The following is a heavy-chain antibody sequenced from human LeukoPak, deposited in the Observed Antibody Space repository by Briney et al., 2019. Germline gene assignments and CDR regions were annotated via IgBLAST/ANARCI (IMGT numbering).Heavy chain of an antibody. V-gene: IGHV3-21*01. J-gene: IGHJ4*02. CDR2: ISTSSSYI. CDR1: GFTFNSYN. D-gene: IGHD3-10*01. Sequence: KPGGSLRLSCAASGFTFNSYNMNWVRQAPGKGLEWVSSISTSSSYIYYADSVKGRFTISRDNARKSLFLQMHSLRAEDSAVYYCAREVGGSGSYYNAGYWGQGTLVTVSS. CDR3: AREVGGSGSYYNAGY.